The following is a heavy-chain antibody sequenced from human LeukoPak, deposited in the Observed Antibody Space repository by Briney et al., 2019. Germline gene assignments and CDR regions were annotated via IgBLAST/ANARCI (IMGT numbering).Heavy chain of an antibody. V-gene: IGHV3-23*01. Sequence: GGSLRLSCAASGFTFSTFAMIWVRQPPGKGLEWVSSTFPSGGEIHYADSVRGRFTISRDNSKSTLSLQMNSLRAEDTAIYYCATYRQVLLPFESWGQGTLVTVSS. J-gene: IGHJ4*02. CDR1: GFTFSTFA. CDR2: TFPSGGEI. CDR3: ATYRQVLLPFES. D-gene: IGHD2-8*02.